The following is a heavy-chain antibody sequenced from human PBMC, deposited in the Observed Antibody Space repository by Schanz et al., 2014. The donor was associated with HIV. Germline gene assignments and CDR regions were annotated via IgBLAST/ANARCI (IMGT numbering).Heavy chain of an antibody. CDR2: FIPFFRTA. J-gene: IGHJ1*01. CDR1: GGTFMTYA. Sequence: QVQLVQSGAEVKKPGSSVKVSCKASGGTFMTYAISWVRQAPGQGLEWVGAFIPFFRTANYAQRFQDRVTITADESTNTAYMELRSLTSEDTAVYFCARVKPYSSGWYGGYFQHWGQGTLITVSS. D-gene: IGHD6-19*01. CDR3: ARVKPYSSGWYGGYFQH. V-gene: IGHV1-69*01.